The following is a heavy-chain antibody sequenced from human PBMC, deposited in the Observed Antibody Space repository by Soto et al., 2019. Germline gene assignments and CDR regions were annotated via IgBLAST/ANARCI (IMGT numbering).Heavy chain of an antibody. CDR3: VRGDNWSDEAPDY. D-gene: IGHD1-1*01. CDR1: GFIFRDWF. CDR2: ISKDSGRAT. Sequence: GGSLRLSCAASGFIFRDWFMSWIRQAPGKGLEWISYISKDSGRATRYADSVKGRFTVSRDTSNNTLYLQMNNLRAEDTAIYYCVRGDNWSDEAPDYWGQGTLVTVSS. V-gene: IGHV3-11*04. J-gene: IGHJ4*02.